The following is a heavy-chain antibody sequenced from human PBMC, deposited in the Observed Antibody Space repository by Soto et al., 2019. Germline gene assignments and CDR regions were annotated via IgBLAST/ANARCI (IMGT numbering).Heavy chain of an antibody. V-gene: IGHV1-69*06. CDR1: GGTFSSYA. CDR3: ALERFLEWLPPHWFDP. D-gene: IGHD3-3*01. J-gene: IGHJ5*02. Sequence: ASVKVSCKASGGTFSSYAISWVRQAPGQGLEWMGGIIPIFGTANYAQKFQGRVTITADKSTSTAYMEPSSLRSEVTAVHSCALERFLEWLPPHWFDPWGQGTRVTVSS. CDR2: IIPIFGTA.